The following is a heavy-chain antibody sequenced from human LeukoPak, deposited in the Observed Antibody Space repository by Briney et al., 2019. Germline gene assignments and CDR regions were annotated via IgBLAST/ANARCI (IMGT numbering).Heavy chain of an antibody. Sequence: GGSLRLSCAASGFTFSNYNINWVRQAPGKGLEWVSSISSRGSYIYYADSVKGRFAISADNTMNSLYLQMNRLRAEDTAVYYCARGYSSSWYDLYYFDYWGQGTLVTVSS. V-gene: IGHV3-21*01. CDR2: ISSRGSYI. CDR3: ARGYSSSWYDLYYFDY. CDR1: GFTFSNYN. D-gene: IGHD6-13*01. J-gene: IGHJ4*02.